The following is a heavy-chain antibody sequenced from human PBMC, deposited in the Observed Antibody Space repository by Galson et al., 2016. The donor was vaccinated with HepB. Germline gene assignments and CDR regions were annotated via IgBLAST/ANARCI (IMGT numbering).Heavy chain of an antibody. CDR2: IYYSGST. J-gene: IGHJ5*02. V-gene: IGHV4-31*03. D-gene: IGHD6-13*01. CDR1: GGSVNSGGHY. Sequence: TLSLTCTVSGGSVNSGGHYWSWIRQHPGKGLEWIGYIYYSGSTYYNPSLMGRVTISVDTSKNQFSLNLGSVTAADTAVYYCARDAGGSNWLGFWFDPWGQGTLVTVSS. CDR3: ARDAGGSNWLGFWFDP.